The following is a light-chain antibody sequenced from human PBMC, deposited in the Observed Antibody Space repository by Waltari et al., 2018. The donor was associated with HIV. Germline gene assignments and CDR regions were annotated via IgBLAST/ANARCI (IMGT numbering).Light chain of an antibody. CDR2: GAS. J-gene: IGKJ1*01. CDR3: QQTYNSPKT. V-gene: IGKV1-39*01. CDR1: QTINTF. Sequence: DIQMTQPPSSLPASVGDRVTISCRASQTINTFLNWYQQKPGKAPKRLIYGASNLPSGVPSRFSGSGSGTDFTLTINSLQAEDFATYYCQQTYNSPKTFGPGTKVDMK.